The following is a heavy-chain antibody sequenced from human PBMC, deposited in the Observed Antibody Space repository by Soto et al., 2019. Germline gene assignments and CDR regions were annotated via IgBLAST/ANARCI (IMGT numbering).Heavy chain of an antibody. CDR3: ARRQISPPTRGAASARGAMDV. CDR2: ISWNSGSI. D-gene: IGHD6-13*01. Sequence: GGSLRLSCAASGFTFDDYAMHWVRQAPGKGLEWVSGISWNSGSIGYADSVKGRFTISRDNSKNTLYLQMSSLRAEDTAVYYCARRQISPPTRGAASARGAMDVWGQGTTVTVS. V-gene: IGHV3-9*01. J-gene: IGHJ6*02. CDR1: GFTFDDYA.